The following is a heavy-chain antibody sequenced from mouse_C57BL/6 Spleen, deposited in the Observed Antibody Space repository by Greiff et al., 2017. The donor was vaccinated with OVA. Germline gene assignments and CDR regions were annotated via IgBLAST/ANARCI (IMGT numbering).Heavy chain of an antibody. J-gene: IGHJ4*01. Sequence: VKLQESGPGLVQPSQSLSITCTVSGFSLTSYGVHWVRQSPGKGLEWLGVIWSGGSTDYNAAFISRLSISKDNSKSQVFFKMNSLQADDTAIYYCARKDYVGPDYAMDYWGQGTSVTVSS. CDR2: IWSGGST. CDR1: GFSLTSYG. V-gene: IGHV2-2*01. D-gene: IGHD1-1*01. CDR3: ARKDYVGPDYAMDY.